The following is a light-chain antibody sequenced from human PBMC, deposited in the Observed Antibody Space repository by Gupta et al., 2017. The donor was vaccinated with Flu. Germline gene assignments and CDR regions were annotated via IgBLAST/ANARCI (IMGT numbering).Light chain of an antibody. Sequence: QAPLTQPLALSAAPGQKVTITSPGSSSDFGNNYVSWYQQRPGTPPKLLIYDNNNRPSGIPARFSGSKSGTSATLDITGLQTGEEADYYCCTGDTSLSAYVFGAGTKVTVL. CDR3: CTGDTSLSAYV. CDR1: SSDFGNNY. J-gene: IGLJ1*01. V-gene: IGLV1-51*01. CDR2: DNN.